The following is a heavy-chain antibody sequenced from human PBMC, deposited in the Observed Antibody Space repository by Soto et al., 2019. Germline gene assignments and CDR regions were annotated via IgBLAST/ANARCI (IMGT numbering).Heavy chain of an antibody. CDR3: ATPWFGAGDY. CDR2: IYYSGST. D-gene: IGHD3-10*01. Sequence: QLQLQESGPGLVKPSETLSLTCTVSGGSISRSSYYWGWIRQPPGKGLEWIGSIYYSGSTYYNPFLQSRVTISVDTPENQFSLKLSSVPAADTAVYYCATPWFGAGDYWGQGALVTVSS. CDR1: GGSISRSSYY. J-gene: IGHJ4*02. V-gene: IGHV4-39*01.